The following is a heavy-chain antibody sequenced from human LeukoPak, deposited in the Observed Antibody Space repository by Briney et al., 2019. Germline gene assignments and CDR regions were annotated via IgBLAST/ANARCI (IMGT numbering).Heavy chain of an antibody. Sequence: PSETLSLTCTVSGDSISSSNYYWTWIRQPAGKGLEWIGRIYISGSTNYNPSLKSRVTISVDTSKNQFSLKLSSVTAADTAVYYCARDAGVVIVGATPYYFDYWGQGTLVTVSS. CDR2: IYISGST. D-gene: IGHD1-26*01. J-gene: IGHJ4*02. CDR3: ARDAGVVIVGATPYYFDY. V-gene: IGHV4-61*02. CDR1: GDSISSSNYY.